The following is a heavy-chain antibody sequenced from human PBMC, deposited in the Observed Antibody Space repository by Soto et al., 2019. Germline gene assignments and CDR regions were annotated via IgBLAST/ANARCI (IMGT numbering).Heavy chain of an antibody. CDR3: ARGSTRQQQLRLNWFDP. J-gene: IGHJ5*02. V-gene: IGHV4-34*01. CDR1: GGSFSGYY. Sequence: PSETLSLTCAVYGGSFSGYYWSWIRQPPGKGLEWIGEINHSGSTNYNPSLKSRVTISVDTSKNQFSLKLSSVTAADTAVYYCARGSTRQQQLRLNWFDPWGQGTLVTVSS. CDR2: INHSGST. D-gene: IGHD6-13*01.